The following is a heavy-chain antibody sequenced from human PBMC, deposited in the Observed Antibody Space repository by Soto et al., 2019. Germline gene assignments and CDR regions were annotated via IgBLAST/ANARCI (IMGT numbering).Heavy chain of an antibody. V-gene: IGHV3-30-3*01. J-gene: IGHJ6*02. Sequence: QVQLVESGGGVVQPGRSLRLSCAASGFTFSSYAMHWVRQAPGKGLEWVAVISYDGSNKYYADSVKGRFTISRDNSKNTLYLQMNSLRAEDTAVYYCARVVKYYYYYGMDVWGQGTTVTVSS. CDR1: GFTFSSYA. CDR3: ARVVKYYYYYGMDV. CDR2: ISYDGSNK. D-gene: IGHD2-15*01.